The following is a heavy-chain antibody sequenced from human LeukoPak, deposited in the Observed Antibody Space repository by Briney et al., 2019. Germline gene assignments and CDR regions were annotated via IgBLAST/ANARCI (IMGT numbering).Heavy chain of an antibody. V-gene: IGHV4-59*01. D-gene: IGHD6-13*01. CDR3: AREGYREDAFDI. J-gene: IGHJ3*02. Sequence: SETLSLTCTVSGGSISSYYWSWIRQPPGKGLEWIGYIYYSGSTNYNPSLKSRVTISVDTSKNQFSLKLSSVTAADTAVYYCAREGYREDAFDIWGQGTMVTVSS. CDR1: GGSISSYY. CDR2: IYYSGST.